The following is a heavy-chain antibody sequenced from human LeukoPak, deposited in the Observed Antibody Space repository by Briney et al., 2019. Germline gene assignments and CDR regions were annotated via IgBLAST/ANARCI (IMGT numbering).Heavy chain of an antibody. CDR3: ARDPYCSSTSCSWGGDY. V-gene: IGHV4-4*02. CDR2: IYHSGST. J-gene: IGHJ4*02. D-gene: IGHD2-2*01. Sequence: PSETLSLTCAVSGSSISSSNWWSWVRQPPGKGLEWIGEIYHSGSTNYNPSLKRRVTISVDKSKNQFSLKLSSVTAADTAVYYCARDPYCSSTSCSWGGDYWGQGTLVTVSS. CDR1: GSSISSSNW.